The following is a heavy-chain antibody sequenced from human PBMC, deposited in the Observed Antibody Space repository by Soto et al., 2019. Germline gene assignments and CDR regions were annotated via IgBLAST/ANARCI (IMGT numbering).Heavy chain of an antibody. CDR2: IYYSGST. J-gene: IGHJ3*02. CDR3: ARRNSSAFDI. V-gene: IGHV4-59*08. CDR1: GGSISRYY. Sequence: QVQLQESGPGLVKPSETLSLTCTVSGGSISRYYWIWIRLPPGKGLEWIGYIYYSGSTNYNPSLTRRVTTSVVTSKNQSSRQLRSVTAADTALYYCARRNSSAFDIWGQGTMGTVSS. D-gene: IGHD6-13*01.